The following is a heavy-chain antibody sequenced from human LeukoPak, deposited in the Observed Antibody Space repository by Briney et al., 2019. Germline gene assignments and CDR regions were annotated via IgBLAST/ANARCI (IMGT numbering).Heavy chain of an antibody. J-gene: IGHJ4*01. Sequence: GGSLRLSCAASGFTFRIYALHWVRQAPGKGLEWVAVTSYDESKKYYADSVRGRFTISRDNSKNTLYLQMNSLRAEDTAVYYCAKAAGLREGNYWGQGTLVTVSS. CDR1: GFTFRIYA. D-gene: IGHD4-17*01. CDR2: TSYDESKK. CDR3: AKAAGLREGNY. V-gene: IGHV3-30-3*01.